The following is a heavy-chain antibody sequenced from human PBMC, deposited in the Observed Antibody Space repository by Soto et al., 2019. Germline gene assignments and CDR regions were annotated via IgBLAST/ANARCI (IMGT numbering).Heavy chain of an antibody. V-gene: IGHV3-48*01. J-gene: IGHJ4*02. CDR2: ISSSSSTI. CDR3: ARGWDCSGGSCLLDY. D-gene: IGHD2-15*01. CDR1: GFTFSSYS. Sequence: EVQLVESGGGLVQPGGSPRLSCAASGFTFSSYSMNWVRQAPGKGLEWVSYISSSSSTIYYADSVKGRFTISRDNAKNSLYLQMNSLRAEDTAVYYCARGWDCSGGSCLLDYWGQGTLVTVSS.